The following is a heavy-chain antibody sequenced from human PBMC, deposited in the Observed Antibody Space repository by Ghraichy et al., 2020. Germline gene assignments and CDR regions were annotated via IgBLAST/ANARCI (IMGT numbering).Heavy chain of an antibody. J-gene: IGHJ6*02. V-gene: IGHV4-4*09. CDR2: IYTSGST. CDR3: ARLVFPSQLSRHYYYYGMDV. CDR1: GGSISSYY. Sequence: SETLSLTCTVSGGSISSYYWSWIRQPPGKGLEWIGYIYTSGSTNYNPSLKSRVTISVDTSKNQFSLKLSSVTAADTAVYYCARLVFPSQLSRHYYYYGMDVWGQGTTVTVSS. D-gene: IGHD6-6*01.